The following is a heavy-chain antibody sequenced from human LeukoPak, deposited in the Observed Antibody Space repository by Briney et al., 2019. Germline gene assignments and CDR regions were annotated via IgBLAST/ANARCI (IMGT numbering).Heavy chain of an antibody. Sequence: SETLSLTCTVSGGSISSSSYYWGWIRQPPGKGLEWIGSIYYSGSTYYNPSLKSRVTISVDTSKNQFSLKLSSVTAADTAVYYCARSVVRSSGYYLRLDRLDYWGQGTLVTVSS. D-gene: IGHD3-22*01. CDR1: GGSISSSSYY. J-gene: IGHJ4*02. CDR3: ARSVVRSSGYYLRLDRLDY. V-gene: IGHV4-39*01. CDR2: IYYSGST.